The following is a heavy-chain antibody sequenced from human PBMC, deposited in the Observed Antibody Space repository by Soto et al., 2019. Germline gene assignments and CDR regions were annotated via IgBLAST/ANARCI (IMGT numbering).Heavy chain of an antibody. CDR2: IYYSGTV. V-gene: IGHV4-39*01. J-gene: IGHJ6*03. CDR3: VRHNDILTGYYVMNNYYMGV. CDR1: GGSIGSSSYY. Sequence: PSETLSLTCTVSGGSIGSSSYYWGWIRQPPGKGLEWIGTIYYSGTVYYNPSLKSRVTISVDTSKNQLSLKLSSLTAADTAVYYCVRHNDILTGYYVMNNYYMGVWGRGITVTVSS. D-gene: IGHD3-9*01.